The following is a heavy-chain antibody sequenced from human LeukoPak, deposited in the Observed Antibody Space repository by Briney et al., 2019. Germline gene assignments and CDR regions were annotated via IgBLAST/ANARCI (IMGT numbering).Heavy chain of an antibody. J-gene: IGHJ4*02. CDR1: GASISSYY. Sequence: SETLSLTCTVSGASISSYYWSWIRQPPGKGLEWIGYIYYSGSTNYNPSLKSRVTISVDTSKNQFSLKLSSVTAADTAVYYCARHGDYGAATFDYWGQGTLVTVSS. D-gene: IGHD4-17*01. CDR2: IYYSGST. CDR3: ARHGDYGAATFDY. V-gene: IGHV4-59*08.